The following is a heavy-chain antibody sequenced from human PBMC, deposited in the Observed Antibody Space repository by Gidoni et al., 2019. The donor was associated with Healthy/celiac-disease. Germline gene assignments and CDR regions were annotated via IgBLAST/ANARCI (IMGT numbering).Heavy chain of an antibody. J-gene: IGHJ4*02. CDR1: GFTFSSYG. CDR2: ISYDGSNK. V-gene: IGHV3-30*18. CDR3: AKDLHYYDSSGYYS. Sequence: QVQLVESGGGVVQPGRSLRLSSAASGFTFSSYGMHWVRQAPGKGLEWVAVISYDGSNKYYADSVKGRFTISRDNSKNTLYLQMNSLRAEDTAVYYCAKDLHYYDSSGYYSWGQGTLVTVSS. D-gene: IGHD3-22*01.